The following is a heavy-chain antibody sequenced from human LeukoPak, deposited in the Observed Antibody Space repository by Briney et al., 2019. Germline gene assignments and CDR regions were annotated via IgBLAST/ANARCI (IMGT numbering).Heavy chain of an antibody. D-gene: IGHD4-17*01. CDR1: GFTFSSYG. CDR2: IRFEGSSK. V-gene: IGHV3-30*02. CDR3: AKDGDYATAGTFDY. J-gene: IGHJ4*02. Sequence: PGRSLRLSCAASGFTFSSYGMHWVRQAPGTGLEWVAFIRFEGSSKYYADSVKGRFTISRDNSKNTLYLQMNSLRAEDTAVYYCAKDGDYATAGTFDYWGQGTLVTVSS.